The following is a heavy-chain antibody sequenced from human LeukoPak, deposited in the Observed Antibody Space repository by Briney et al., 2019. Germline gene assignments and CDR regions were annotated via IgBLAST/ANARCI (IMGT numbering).Heavy chain of an antibody. V-gene: IGHV3-49*04. D-gene: IGHD4/OR15-4a*01. CDR2: IRTKAYGATT. J-gene: IGHJ4*02. CDR3: TRGHSHDYGYYFDY. Sequence: PGGSLRLSCTASGFTFGDYAMSWVRQAPGKGLEWVGFIRTKAYGATTEYAASVKGRFTISRDDSKSIAYLQMNSLKTEDTAVYYCTRGHSHDYGYYFDYWGQGTLVTVSS. CDR1: GFTFGDYA.